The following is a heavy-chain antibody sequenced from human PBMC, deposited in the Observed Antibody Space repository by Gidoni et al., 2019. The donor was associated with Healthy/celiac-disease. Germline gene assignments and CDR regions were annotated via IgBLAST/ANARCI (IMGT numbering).Heavy chain of an antibody. CDR1: GFTFSYAW. Sequence: EVQLVESGGGLVKTGGSLRLSCAASGFTFSYAWMNWVRQAPGKGLEWVGRIKSKSDGGATDYSASVKGRFTISRDDSKNTLYLQMNSLKTEDTAVYSCATFSRWELSFGAFDLWGQGTMVTVSS. CDR3: ATFSRWELSFGAFDL. V-gene: IGHV3-15*01. CDR2: IKSKSDGGAT. J-gene: IGHJ3*01. D-gene: IGHD1-26*01.